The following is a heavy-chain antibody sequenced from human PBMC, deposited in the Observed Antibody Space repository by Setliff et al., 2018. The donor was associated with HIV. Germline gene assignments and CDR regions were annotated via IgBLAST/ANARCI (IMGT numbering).Heavy chain of an antibody. J-gene: IGHJ3*01. D-gene: IGHD1-1*01. CDR3: ARGPGNPWQQYAFDV. CDR1: GASVSSGGYY. V-gene: IGHV4-31*03. Sequence: PSETLSLTCTVSGASVSSGGYYWSWVRQRPGKGPEWIAHIYHNGNTYYNPSLKSRLTMSIDTSKNQFSLGLSSVTAADTAVYYCARGPGNPWQQYAFDVWGQGTMVTVSS. CDR2: IYHNGNT.